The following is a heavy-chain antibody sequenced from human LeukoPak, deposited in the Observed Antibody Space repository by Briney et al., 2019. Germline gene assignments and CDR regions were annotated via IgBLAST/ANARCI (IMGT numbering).Heavy chain of an antibody. V-gene: IGHV3-21*06. CDR3: ARDPVATSRFDY. CDR2: ISSSGSNI. Sequence: GGSLRLSCAASGFAFSSYSMNWVRQAPGKGLEWVSYISSSGSNIHYADSVRGRFTISRDNAKNSLYLQMNSLRDEDTAVYYCARDPVATSRFDYWGQGTLVSVSS. D-gene: IGHD5-12*01. J-gene: IGHJ4*02. CDR1: GFAFSSYS.